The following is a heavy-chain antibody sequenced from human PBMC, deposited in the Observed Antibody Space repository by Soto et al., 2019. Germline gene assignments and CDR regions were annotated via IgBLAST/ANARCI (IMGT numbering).Heavy chain of an antibody. V-gene: IGHV4-30-2*01. Sequence: QLQLQESGSGPVKPSQTLSLTCAVSGGSISSGGYSWSWIRQPPGKGLEWIGYIYHSGSTYYNPSLKSRVTISVDRTKNQFSLKLSSVTAADTAVYYCARERSYYDSSGYTDAFDIWGQGTMVTVSS. D-gene: IGHD3-22*01. J-gene: IGHJ3*02. CDR2: IYHSGST. CDR3: ARERSYYDSSGYTDAFDI. CDR1: GGSISSGGYS.